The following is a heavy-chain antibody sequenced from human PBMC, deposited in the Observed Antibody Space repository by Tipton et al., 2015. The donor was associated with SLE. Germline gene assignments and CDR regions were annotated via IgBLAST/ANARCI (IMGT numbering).Heavy chain of an antibody. CDR1: GGSISSYY. Sequence: TLSLTCTVSGGSISSYYWSWIRQPPGKGLEWIGYIYYSGSTYYNPSLKSRVTISVDTSKNQFSLKLSSVTAADTAVYYCARDPDGYNWGYFDYWGQGTLVTVSS. V-gene: IGHV4-59*12. J-gene: IGHJ4*02. CDR3: ARDPDGYNWGYFDY. D-gene: IGHD5-24*01. CDR2: IYYSGST.